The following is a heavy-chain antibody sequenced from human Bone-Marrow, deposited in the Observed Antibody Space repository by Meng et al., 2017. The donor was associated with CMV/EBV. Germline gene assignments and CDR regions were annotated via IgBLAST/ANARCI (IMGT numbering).Heavy chain of an antibody. V-gene: IGHV1-69*04. CDR2: IIPILGIA. D-gene: IGHD3-10*01. Sequence: GGSLRLSCAASGFTFSGSAMHWVRQASGKGLEWMGRIIPILGIANYAQKFQGRVTMTRNTSISTAYMELSSLRSEDTAVYYCARGVGMVLLWFGGPDWFDPWGQGTLVTVSS. CDR1: GFTFSGSA. J-gene: IGHJ5*02. CDR3: ARGVGMVLLWFGGPDWFDP.